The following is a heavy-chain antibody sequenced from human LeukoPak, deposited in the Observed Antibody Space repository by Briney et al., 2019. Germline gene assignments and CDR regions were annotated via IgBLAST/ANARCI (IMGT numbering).Heavy chain of an antibody. CDR3: ARHDPYYDFF. CDR1: GGSISSYY. CDR2: ICYSGST. Sequence: SETLSLTCTVSGGSISSYYWSWIRQPPGKGLEWIGYICYSGSTNYNPSLKSRVTISVDTSKNQFSLKLSSVTAADTAVYYCARHDPYYDFFWGQGTMVTVSS. J-gene: IGHJ3*01. D-gene: IGHD3-3*01. V-gene: IGHV4-59*08.